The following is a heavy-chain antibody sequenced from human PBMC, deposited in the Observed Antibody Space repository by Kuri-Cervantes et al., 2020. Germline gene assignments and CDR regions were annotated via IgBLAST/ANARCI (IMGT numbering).Heavy chain of an antibody. CDR1: GFTFSSYG. CDR2: IWYDGSNK. J-gene: IGHJ3*02. V-gene: IGHV3-33*01. D-gene: IGHD3-10*01. Sequence: GESLKISCAASGFTFSSYGMHWVRQAPGKGLEWVAVIWYDGSNKYYADSVKGRFTISRDNSKNTLYLQMNSLRAEDTAVYYCARDRGRLALDIWGQGTMVTVSS. CDR3: ARDRGRLALDI.